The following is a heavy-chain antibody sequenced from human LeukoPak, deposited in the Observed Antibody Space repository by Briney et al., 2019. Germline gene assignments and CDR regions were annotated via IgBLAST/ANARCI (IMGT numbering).Heavy chain of an antibody. D-gene: IGHD6-19*01. CDR1: GFTFSSYS. V-gene: IGHV3-21*04. CDR3: ASPSSGQSFDI. Sequence: KPGGSLRLSCAASGFTFSSYSMNWVRQAPGKGLEWVSFIGSSGSYIYYADSVKGRFTISRDNAKNSLYLQMNSLRAEDTAVYYCASPSSGQSFDIWGQGTMVTVSS. CDR2: IGSSGSYI. J-gene: IGHJ3*02.